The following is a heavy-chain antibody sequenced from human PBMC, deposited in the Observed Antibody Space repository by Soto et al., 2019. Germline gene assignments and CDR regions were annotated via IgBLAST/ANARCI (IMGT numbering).Heavy chain of an antibody. D-gene: IGHD3-22*01. J-gene: IGHJ5*02. CDR1: GGSISSGGYS. Sequence: QLQLQESGSGLVKPSQTLSLTCAVSGGSISSGGYSWSWVRQPPGKGLEWIGYIYHSGNTYYNPSLKSRVTISVGRSKNQFSLKLSSVTAADTAVYYCARCCYYDSSGYYYPNWFDPWGQGTLVTVYS. V-gene: IGHV4-30-2*01. CDR2: IYHSGNT. CDR3: ARCCYYDSSGYYYPNWFDP.